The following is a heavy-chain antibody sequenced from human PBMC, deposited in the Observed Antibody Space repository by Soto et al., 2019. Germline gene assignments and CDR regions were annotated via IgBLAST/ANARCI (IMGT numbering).Heavy chain of an antibody. Sequence: QVQLQESGPGLVKPSQTLSLICTVSGGSINSGGYYWSWIRQHPGKGLEWIGYIYYSGSTYYNPFLRSRVPFSAGASDNHFSLRLSPVTAADPAVFFCARAYPQSGYSSSGVFASWGQGTLVTVSS. CDR1: GGSINSGGYY. CDR3: ARAYPQSGYSSSGVFAS. D-gene: IGHD6-13*01. J-gene: IGHJ4*02. V-gene: IGHV4-31*03. CDR2: IYYSGST.